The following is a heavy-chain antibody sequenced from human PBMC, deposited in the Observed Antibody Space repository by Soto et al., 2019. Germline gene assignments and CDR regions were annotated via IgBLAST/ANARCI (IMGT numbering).Heavy chain of an antibody. D-gene: IGHD2-2*01. V-gene: IGHV3-21*01. Sequence: GGSLRLSCAASGFTFSSYSMNWVRQAPGKGLEWVSSISSSSSYIYYADSVKGRFTISRDNAKNSLYLQMNSLRAEDTAVYYCARGNVVEIDYYYGMDVWGQGTTVTVSS. CDR1: GFTFSSYS. CDR3: ARGNVVEIDYYYGMDV. CDR2: ISSSSSYI. J-gene: IGHJ6*02.